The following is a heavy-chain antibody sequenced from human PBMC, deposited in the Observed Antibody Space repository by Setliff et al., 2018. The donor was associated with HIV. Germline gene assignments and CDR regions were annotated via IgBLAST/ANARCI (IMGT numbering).Heavy chain of an antibody. Sequence: HPGGSLRLSCAASGFTFTSYWMNWVRQAPGKGLEGLSYISYTSRTIYYADSVKGRFTISRDNDKNSLYLQMDSLRAEDTAVYYCARDGGMGVYHMDVWGKGTTVTVSS. J-gene: IGHJ6*03. D-gene: IGHD2-8*02. CDR2: ISYTSRTI. CDR1: GFTFTSYW. V-gene: IGHV3-48*01. CDR3: ARDGGMGVYHMDV.